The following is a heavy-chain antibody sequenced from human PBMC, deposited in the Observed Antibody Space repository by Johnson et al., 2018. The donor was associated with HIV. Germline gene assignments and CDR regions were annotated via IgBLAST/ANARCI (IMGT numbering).Heavy chain of an antibody. CDR3: ARAGVSGSYYDAFDL. D-gene: IGHD1-26*01. CDR1: GFTFSSYV. V-gene: IGHV3-30*02. J-gene: IGHJ3*01. Sequence: QVQLVESGGGLVQPGGSLRLSCAASGFTFSSYVMSWVRQAPGKGLEWVAFIRYDGSNKYYADSVKGRFTISRDNSKNTLYLQMNSLRAEDTAVYYCARAGVSGSYYDAFDLWGQGTMVTVSS. CDR2: IRYDGSNK.